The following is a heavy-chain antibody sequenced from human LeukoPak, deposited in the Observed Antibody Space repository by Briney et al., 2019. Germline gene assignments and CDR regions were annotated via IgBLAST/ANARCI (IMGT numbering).Heavy chain of an antibody. CDR1: GFTFSDYY. V-gene: IGHV3-11*01. CDR2: ISGSGSTI. CDR3: ARGFGPYDSSGYNFDY. Sequence: GGSLRLSCAASGFTFSDYYMSWIRQAPGKGLEWVSYISGSGSTIYYADSVKGRFTISRDNAKNSLYLQMNSLRAEDTAVYYCARGFGPYDSSGYNFDYWGQGTLVTVSS. J-gene: IGHJ4*02. D-gene: IGHD3-22*01.